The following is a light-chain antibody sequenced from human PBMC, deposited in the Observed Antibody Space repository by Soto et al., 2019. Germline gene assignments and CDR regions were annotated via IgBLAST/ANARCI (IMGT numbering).Light chain of an antibody. CDR1: QSVSSSY. J-gene: IGKJ2*01. CDR3: QQYGGSSLYT. Sequence: EIVLTQSPGTLSLSPGERATLSCRASQSVSSSYLGWYQQKPGQAPRLLIYGASTRATGIPDRFSGSGSGTDFPLTISRLDPEDFAVYYCQQYGGSSLYTFGQGTKLAMK. CDR2: GAS. V-gene: IGKV3-20*01.